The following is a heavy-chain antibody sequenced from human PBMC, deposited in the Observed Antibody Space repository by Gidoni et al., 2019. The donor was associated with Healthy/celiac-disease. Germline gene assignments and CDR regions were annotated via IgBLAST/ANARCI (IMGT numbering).Heavy chain of an antibody. CDR2: IYTSGST. CDR3: ARGYNYGYDYFDY. J-gene: IGHJ4*02. V-gene: IGHV4-61*02. D-gene: IGHD5-18*01. CDR1: GGSISSGSYY. Sequence: QVQLQESGPGLVKPSQTLSLTCTVSGGSISSGSYYWSWIRQPAGKGLEWLGRIYTSGSTNYNPSLKSRVTISVDTSKNQFSLKLSSVTAADTAVYYCARGYNYGYDYFDYWGQGTLATVSS.